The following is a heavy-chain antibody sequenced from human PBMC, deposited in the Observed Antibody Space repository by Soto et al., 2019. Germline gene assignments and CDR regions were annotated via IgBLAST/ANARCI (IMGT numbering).Heavy chain of an antibody. D-gene: IGHD3-22*01. Sequence: PGGSLRLSCAASGFTFSSYAMSWVRQAPGKGLEWVSAISGSGGSTYYADSVKGRFTISRDNSKNTLYLQMNSLRAEDTAVYYCARDLYYYDSSGPVNYFDYWGQGTLVTVSS. CDR2: ISGSGGST. J-gene: IGHJ4*02. CDR3: ARDLYYYDSSGPVNYFDY. CDR1: GFTFSSYA. V-gene: IGHV3-23*01.